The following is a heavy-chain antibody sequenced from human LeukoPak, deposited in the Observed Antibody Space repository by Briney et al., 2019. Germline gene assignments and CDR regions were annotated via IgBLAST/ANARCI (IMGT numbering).Heavy chain of an antibody. CDR1: GFTFSSYG. D-gene: IGHD3-3*01. J-gene: IGHJ6*03. CDR2: IRYGGSNK. Sequence: PGGSLRLSCAASGFTFSSYGMHWVRQAPGKGLEWVAFIRYGGSNKYYADSVKGRFAISRDNSKNTLYLQMNSLRAEDTAVYYCAKGSKEVLFTRDHCMDVWGKGTTVTISS. V-gene: IGHV3-30*02. CDR3: AKGSKEVLFTRDHCMDV.